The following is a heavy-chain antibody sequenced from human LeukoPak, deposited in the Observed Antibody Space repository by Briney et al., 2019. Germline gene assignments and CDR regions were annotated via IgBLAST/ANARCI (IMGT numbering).Heavy chain of an antibody. D-gene: IGHD3-10*01. CDR2: ISSSGSTI. V-gene: IGHV3-48*04. CDR3: ARDEGVYYFDY. J-gene: IGHJ4*02. Sequence: GGSLKLSCAASGFTFSSYSMNWVRQAPGKGLEWVSYISSSGSTIYYADSVKGRFTISRDNAKNSLYLQMNSLRAEDTAVYYCARDEGVYYFDYWGQGTLVTVSS. CDR1: GFTFSSYS.